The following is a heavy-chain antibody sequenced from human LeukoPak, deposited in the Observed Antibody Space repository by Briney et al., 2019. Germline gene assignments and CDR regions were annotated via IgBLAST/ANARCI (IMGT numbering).Heavy chain of an antibody. Sequence: GGSLRLSCAASGFSFDRYEMNWVRRAPGRGLEWISYVSANGATTYYAESVRGRFSISRDNAKTSLSLQMNSLRVEDTAVYYCAIGGEGSGTYFGYWGQGTLVTVFS. CDR3: AIGGEGSGTYFGY. D-gene: IGHD1-26*01. V-gene: IGHV3-48*03. J-gene: IGHJ1*01. CDR1: GFSFDRYE. CDR2: VSANGATT.